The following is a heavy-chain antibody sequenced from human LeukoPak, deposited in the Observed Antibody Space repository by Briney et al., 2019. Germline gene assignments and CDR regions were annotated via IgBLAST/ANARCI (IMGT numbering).Heavy chain of an antibody. Sequence: SETPSLTCTVSGGFMTQYYWSWIRQPPGKGLEWIGYMYSSWSTNYNPFLESRVALSLDTSKNQFSLKLRSVTAADTAIYYCASMYSASYSGKSYYWFDPWGQGTLVTVSS. D-gene: IGHD1-26*01. V-gene: IGHV4-59*01. CDR3: ASMYSASYSGKSYYWFDP. CDR1: GGFMTQYY. CDR2: MYSSWST. J-gene: IGHJ5*02.